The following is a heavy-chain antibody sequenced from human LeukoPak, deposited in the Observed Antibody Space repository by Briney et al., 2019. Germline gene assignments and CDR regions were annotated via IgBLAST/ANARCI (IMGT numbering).Heavy chain of an antibody. CDR2: ISGSGGST. D-gene: IGHD4-17*01. CDR1: GFTFSGYA. Sequence: GGSLRLSCAASGFTFSGYAMSWVRQAPGKGLEWVSAISGSGGSTYYADSVKGRFIISRDNSKNTLYLQMNSLRAEDTAVYYCAKLEGDGDYGDLNWFDPWGQGTLVTVSS. V-gene: IGHV3-23*01. J-gene: IGHJ5*02. CDR3: AKLEGDGDYGDLNWFDP.